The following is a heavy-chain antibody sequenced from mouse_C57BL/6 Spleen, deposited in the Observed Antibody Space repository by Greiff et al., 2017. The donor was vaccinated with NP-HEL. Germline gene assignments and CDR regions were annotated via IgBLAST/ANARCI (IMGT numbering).Heavy chain of an antibody. J-gene: IGHJ4*01. CDR2: ILPGSGST. CDR1: GYTFTGYW. CDR3: ARGAAITTVVAHMDY. V-gene: IGHV1-9*01. Sequence: QVQLQQSGAELMKPGASVKLSCKATGYTFTGYWIEWVKQRPGHGLEWIGEILPGSGSTNYNEKFKGKATFTADTSSNTAYMQLSRLTTEDSAIYCVARGAAITTVVAHMDYWGQGTSVTVSS. D-gene: IGHD1-1*01.